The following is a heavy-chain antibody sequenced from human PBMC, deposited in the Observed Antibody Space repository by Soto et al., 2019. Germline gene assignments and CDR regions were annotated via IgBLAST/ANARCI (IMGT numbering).Heavy chain of an antibody. CDR3: ARVVQFYDSSGYSFYYFDC. D-gene: IGHD3-22*01. CDR2: IYYSRSD. CDR1: GDSINSADYY. V-gene: IGHV4-30-4*01. Sequence: TLCLPGTVSGDSINSADYYWRWLRQPPGKGLEWIGYIYYSRSDYYNPSLGRRATITIDTSRNQFSLNLMSVTAADTAVYYCARVVQFYDSSGYSFYYFDCWGQGALVTVSS. J-gene: IGHJ4*02.